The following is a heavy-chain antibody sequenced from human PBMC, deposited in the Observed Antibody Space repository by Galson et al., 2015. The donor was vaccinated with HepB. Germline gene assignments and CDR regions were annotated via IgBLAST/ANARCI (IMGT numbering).Heavy chain of an antibody. V-gene: IGHV3-23*01. D-gene: IGHD3-22*01. CDR2: ISGSGGST. J-gene: IGHJ4*02. CDR3: TRGPYDTYGLFEY. CDR1: GFTFSNYA. Sequence: SLRLSCAASGFTFSNYAMSWVRQAPGKGLEWVSAISGSGGSTYYADSVKGRFTISRDNAKNTVFLQLSSLRAEDTAIYYCTRGPYDTYGLFEYWGQGALVTVSS.